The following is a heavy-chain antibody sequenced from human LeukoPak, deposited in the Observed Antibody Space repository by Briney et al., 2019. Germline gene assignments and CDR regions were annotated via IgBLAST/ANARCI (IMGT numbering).Heavy chain of an antibody. Sequence: GGSLRLSCAASGFTFSSHTMNWVHQAPGKGLEWVSSISSSSTDIYHADSVKGRFTISRDNAKNSLYLQMNSLRAEDTAVYYCARDDCSSASCYRIDYWGQGTLVTVSS. V-gene: IGHV3-21*01. D-gene: IGHD2-2*01. J-gene: IGHJ4*02. CDR1: GFTFSSHT. CDR2: ISSSSTDI. CDR3: ARDDCSSASCYRIDY.